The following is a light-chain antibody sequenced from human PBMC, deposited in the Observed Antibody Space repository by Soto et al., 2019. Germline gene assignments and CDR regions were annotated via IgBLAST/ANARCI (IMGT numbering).Light chain of an antibody. CDR2: ADS. J-gene: IGLJ3*02. V-gene: IGLV1-44*01. Sequence: QSVLTQSPSASATPGQRVTISCSGSYSNIGGNSVNWYQQLPRSAPKLLIYADSQRPSGVPDRFSGSKSGTSASLAISGLQSEDEADYYYAAWDDGMRAWVFGGGTKLTVL. CDR1: YSNIGGNS. CDR3: AAWDDGMRAWV.